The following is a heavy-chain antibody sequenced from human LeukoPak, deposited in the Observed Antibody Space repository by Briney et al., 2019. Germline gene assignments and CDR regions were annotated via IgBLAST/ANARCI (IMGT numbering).Heavy chain of an antibody. D-gene: IGHD5-12*01. CDR1: GGSISSSSYY. V-gene: IGHV4-39*07. CDR2: IYYSGST. CDR3: ARGDNSGYDN. Sequence: SETLSLTCTVSGGSISSSSYYWGWIRQPPGKGLEWIGSIYYSGSTYYNPSLKSRVTISVDTSKNQFSLKLSSVTAADTAVYYCARGDNSGYDNWGQGTLVTVSS. J-gene: IGHJ4*02.